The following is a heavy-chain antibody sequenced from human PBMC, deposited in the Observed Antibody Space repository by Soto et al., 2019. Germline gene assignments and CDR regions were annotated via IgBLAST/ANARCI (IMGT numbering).Heavy chain of an antibody. D-gene: IGHD3-10*01. J-gene: IGHJ6*02. CDR3: AFGEESRSYYYGMDV. CDR2: ISSSSSTI. Sequence: EVQLVESGGGLVQRGGSLRLSCAASGLTFSSYSMNWVRQAPGKGLEWVSYISSSSSTIYYAASVKGRFTISRDNAKNSLYLQMNSLRAEDTAVYYCAFGEESRSYYYGMDVWGQGTTVTVSS. CDR1: GLTFSSYS. V-gene: IGHV3-48*01.